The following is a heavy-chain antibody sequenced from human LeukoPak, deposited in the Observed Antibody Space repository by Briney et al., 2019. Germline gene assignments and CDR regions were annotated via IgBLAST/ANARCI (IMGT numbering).Heavy chain of an antibody. J-gene: IGHJ4*02. CDR2: IWNDGSKK. CDR1: GFIFNNYC. Sequence: GGSLRLSCAASGFIFNNYCMHWVRQAPGKGLEWAAVIWNDGSKKYYADSVKGRFTISRDNSKNTLYLQMNSLRAEDTAVYYCARRYDYVWGSYRYYFDYWGQGTLVTVSS. D-gene: IGHD3-16*02. CDR3: ARRYDYVWGSYRYYFDY. V-gene: IGHV3-33*08.